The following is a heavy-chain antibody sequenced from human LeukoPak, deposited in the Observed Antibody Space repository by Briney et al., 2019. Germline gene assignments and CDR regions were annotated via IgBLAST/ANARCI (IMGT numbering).Heavy chain of an antibody. Sequence: PGGSLRLSCAASGFTFSNYWMSWVRQAPGKGLEWVANIKQDGSEKYYVDSVKGRFTISRDNAKNSLYLQMNSLRAEDTAVYYCARARYTMVRGGQNYYFDYWGQGTLVTVSS. V-gene: IGHV3-7*01. CDR2: IKQDGSEK. J-gene: IGHJ4*02. CDR1: GFTFSNYW. D-gene: IGHD3-10*01. CDR3: ARARYTMVRGGQNYYFDY.